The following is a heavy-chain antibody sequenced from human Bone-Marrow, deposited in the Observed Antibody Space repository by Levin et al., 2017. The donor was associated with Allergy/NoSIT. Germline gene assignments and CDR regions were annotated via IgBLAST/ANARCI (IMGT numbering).Heavy chain of an antibody. J-gene: IGHJ6*02. V-gene: IGHV4-39*07. CDR1: GGSISSSSYY. Sequence: GSLRLSCTVSGGSISSSSYYWGWIRQPPGKGLEWIGSIYYSGSTYYNPSLKSRVTISVDTSKYQFSLKLSSVTAADTAVYYCTRDVEGMDVWGQGTTVTVS. CDR3: TRDVEGMDV. CDR2: IYYSGST.